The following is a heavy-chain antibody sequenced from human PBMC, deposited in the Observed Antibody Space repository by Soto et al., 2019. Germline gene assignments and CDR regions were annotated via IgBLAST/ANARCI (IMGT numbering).Heavy chain of an antibody. CDR1: GYTFTSYA. Sequence: QVQLVQSGAEEKKPGASVKVSCKASGYTFTSYAMHWVRQAPGQRLEWMGWINAGNGNTKYSQKFQGRVTITRDTSASTAYMELSSLRSEDTAVYSCARSSGYYSIDDYWGPGTLVTVSS. CDR2: INAGNGNT. CDR3: ARSSGYYSIDDY. J-gene: IGHJ4*02. D-gene: IGHD3-22*01. V-gene: IGHV1-3*05.